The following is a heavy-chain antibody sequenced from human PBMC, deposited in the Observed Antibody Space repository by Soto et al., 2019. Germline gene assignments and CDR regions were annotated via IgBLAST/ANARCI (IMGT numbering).Heavy chain of an antibody. D-gene: IGHD6-19*01. V-gene: IGHV3-74*01. CDR2: MSVMSST. CDR3: ARAVAGTRNGMDV. CDR1: GSTSSSYW. J-gene: IGHJ6*02. Sequence: LSLSYATSGSTSSSYWIYWVCQAPGKRRLWLSRMSVMSSTNYAATVKGRFTISRDDDKNTLYLQMNSLRAEDTAVYYCARAVAGTRNGMDVWGQGTTVTVSS.